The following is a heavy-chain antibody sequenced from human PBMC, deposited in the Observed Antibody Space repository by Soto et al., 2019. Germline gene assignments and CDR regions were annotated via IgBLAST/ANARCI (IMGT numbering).Heavy chain of an antibody. CDR1: GFTVSSDN. J-gene: IGHJ2*01. V-gene: IGHV3-53*01. CDR2: IYSGGNT. CDR3: ATVSIAGCSTTSCLNWYFNL. Sequence: GGSLRLSCTASGFTVSSDNMSWVRQAPGKGLQWVSVIYSGGNTYFTDSVKDRFTISRDNSKNTVSLQMNSLRADDTAVYFCATVSIAGCSTTSCLNWYFNLWGRGTLVTVPQ. D-gene: IGHD2-2*01.